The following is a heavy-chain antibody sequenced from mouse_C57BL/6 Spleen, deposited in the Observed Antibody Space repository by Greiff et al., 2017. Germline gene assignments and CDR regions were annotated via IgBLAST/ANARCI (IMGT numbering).Heavy chain of an antibody. V-gene: IGHV3-1*01. CDR3: ASGLRYRSWFAY. Sequence: EVQLVESGPCMVKPSQSLSLTCTVTGYSITSGYDWHWIRHFPGNKLEWMGYISYSGSTNYNPSLKSRISITHDTSKHPCFLQLNSVTTEDTATYCCASGLRYRSWFAYWGQGTLVTVSA. J-gene: IGHJ3*01. CDR2: ISYSGST. D-gene: IGHD1-1*01. CDR1: GYSITSGYD.